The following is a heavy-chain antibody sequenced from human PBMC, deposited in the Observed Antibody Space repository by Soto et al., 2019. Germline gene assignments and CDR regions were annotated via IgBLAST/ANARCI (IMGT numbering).Heavy chain of an antibody. CDR3: ASHYDLWTGYLSPVDY. Sequence: QVQLVESGGDLVKPGGSRRLSCEASGYTFSEYYLSWIRKAPGKGLEWISYIDTSSTKICYADSVRGRFTISRDNGKNSLFLEMNNLRVEDTAVYFCASHYDLWTGYLSPVDYWGRGTLVTVSS. V-gene: IGHV3-11*01. D-gene: IGHD3-3*01. CDR1: GYTFSEYY. J-gene: IGHJ4*02. CDR2: IDTSSTKI.